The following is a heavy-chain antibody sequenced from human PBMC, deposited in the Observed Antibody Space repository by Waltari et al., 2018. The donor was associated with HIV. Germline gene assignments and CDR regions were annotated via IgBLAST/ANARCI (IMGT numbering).Heavy chain of an antibody. J-gene: IGHJ5*02. V-gene: IGHV3-30*04. CDR1: GFTFSSYA. Sequence: QVQLVESGGGVVQPGRSLRLSCAASGFTFSSYAMHWVRQAPGKGLGWVAVISYDGSNKYYADAVKGRFTISRDNSKNTLYLQMNSLRAEDTAVYYCARERAPYHWFDPWGQGTLVTVSS. CDR3: ARERAPYHWFDP. CDR2: ISYDGSNK.